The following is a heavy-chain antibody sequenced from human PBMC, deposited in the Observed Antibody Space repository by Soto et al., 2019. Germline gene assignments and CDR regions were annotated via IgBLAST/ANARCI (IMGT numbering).Heavy chain of an antibody. D-gene: IGHD2-15*01. CDR3: ARDRGRSCIGGTCPFDY. J-gene: IGHJ4*02. CDR2: ISTYDGNT. V-gene: IGHV1-18*01. CDR1: GYSFTIYG. Sequence: QVQLVQSGAEVKNPGASVRVSCRASGYSFTIYGITWVRQAPGQGLEWMGWISTYDGNTNYAQNFQGRVSMARDTSTSTAYMELRSLSSDDTAVYYCARDRGRSCIGGTCPFDYWGQGTLVTVSS.